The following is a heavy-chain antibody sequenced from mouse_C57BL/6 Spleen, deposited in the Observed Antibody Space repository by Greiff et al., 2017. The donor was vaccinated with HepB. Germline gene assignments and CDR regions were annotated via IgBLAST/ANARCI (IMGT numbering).Heavy chain of an antibody. V-gene: IGHV3-6*01. J-gene: IGHJ4*01. Sequence: EVQLQESGPGLVKPSQSLSLTCSVTGYSINSGYYWNWIRQFPGTKLEWMGYISYDGSNNYNPSLKNRISITRDTSKNQFFLKLNSVTTEDTATYYCAREPLTGTDYAMDYWGQGTSVTVSS. CDR1: GYSINSGYY. CDR3: AREPLTGTDYAMDY. D-gene: IGHD4-1*01. CDR2: ISYDGSN.